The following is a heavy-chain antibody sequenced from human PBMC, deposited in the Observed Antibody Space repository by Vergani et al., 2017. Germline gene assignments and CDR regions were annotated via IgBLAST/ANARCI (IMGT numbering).Heavy chain of an antibody. V-gene: IGHV3-23*01. CDR2: LSGSGGST. CDR1: GFTFSSHA. J-gene: IGHJ4*02. D-gene: IGHD2/OR15-2a*01. CDR3: AREERSNTYPFVGD. Sequence: EVQLLESGGGLGQPGGSLRLACAASGFTFSSHAMCWVRQAPGKGLEWVSALSGSGGSTHYADSVKGRFTISRDNSKNTGYLQMNSLKAEDRATYYCAREERSNTYPFVGDWGQGTLVTV.